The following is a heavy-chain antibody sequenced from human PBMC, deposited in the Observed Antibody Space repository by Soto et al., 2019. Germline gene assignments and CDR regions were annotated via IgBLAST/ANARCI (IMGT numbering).Heavy chain of an antibody. CDR3: ARDPVGVDSTFYFDS. J-gene: IGHJ4*02. V-gene: IGHV3-21*02. CDR2: ISTSTTYI. D-gene: IGHD2-15*01. CDR1: GFTFSYYG. Sequence: EVELVVSGGGLVKPGGSLRLSCEASGFTFSYYGMSWVRQAPGRGLEWVSSISTSTTYISYADSVRGRFTISRDNAKNSLYLQMSSLRVEDTAVYYCARDPVGVDSTFYFDSWGQGTLVTVSS.